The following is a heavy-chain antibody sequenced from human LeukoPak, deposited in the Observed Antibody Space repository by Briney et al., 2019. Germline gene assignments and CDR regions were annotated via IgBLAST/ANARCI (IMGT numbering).Heavy chain of an antibody. J-gene: IGHJ6*04. D-gene: IGHD3-10*01. CDR3: AKALGGYYGSGSYYNVNYYGMDV. V-gene: IGHV1-69*13. Sequence: SVKVSCKASVGTFSSYAISWVRQAPGQGLEWMGGIIPNFGTANYAQKFQGRVTITADESTSTAYMELSSLRSEDTAVYYCAKALGGYYGSGSYYNVNYYGMDVWGKGTTVTASS. CDR2: IIPNFGTA. CDR1: VGTFSSYA.